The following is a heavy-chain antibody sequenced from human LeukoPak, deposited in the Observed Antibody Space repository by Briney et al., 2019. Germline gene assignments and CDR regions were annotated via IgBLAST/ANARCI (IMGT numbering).Heavy chain of an antibody. Sequence: PSETLSLTCTVSGGSISSGGYYWSWIRQHPGRGLEWIGYISHSGSTSYYNASLKSRVTISVDRSKNQFSLKLNSVTAADTAVYYCARTGGYGGYMHYYGVDVWGQGITVTVSS. CDR1: GGSISSGGYY. D-gene: IGHD4-17*01. V-gene: IGHV4-30-2*01. J-gene: IGHJ6*02. CDR2: ISHSGSTS. CDR3: ARTGGYGGYMHYYGVDV.